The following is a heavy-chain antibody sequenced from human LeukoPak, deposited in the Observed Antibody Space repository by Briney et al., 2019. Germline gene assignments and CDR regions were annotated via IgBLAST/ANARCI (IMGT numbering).Heavy chain of an antibody. Sequence: PSENLSLTCTVSGGSISSGSYYWSWIRQPAGKGLEWIGRIYTSGSTNYNPSIKSLVTMSVDTSKNQFSLKLSSMTAADTAVYYCAREFYSSGWETYYFDYWGQGTLVTVSS. CDR3: AREFYSSGWETYYFDY. V-gene: IGHV4-61*02. D-gene: IGHD6-19*01. CDR2: IYTSGST. J-gene: IGHJ4*02. CDR1: GGSISSGSYY.